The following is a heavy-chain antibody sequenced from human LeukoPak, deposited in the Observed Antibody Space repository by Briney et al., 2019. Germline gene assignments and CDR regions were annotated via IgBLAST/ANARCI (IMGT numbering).Heavy chain of an antibody. D-gene: IGHD3-22*01. Sequence: GSLRLSCAASGFTFSSYAMSWVRQAPGKGLEWVSAISGSGGSTYYADSAKGRFTISRDNSKNTLYLQMNSLRAEDTAVYYCAKAPYYDSSGPIGYWGQGTLVTVSS. CDR2: ISGSGGST. V-gene: IGHV3-23*01. J-gene: IGHJ4*02. CDR3: AKAPYYDSSGPIGY. CDR1: GFTFSSYA.